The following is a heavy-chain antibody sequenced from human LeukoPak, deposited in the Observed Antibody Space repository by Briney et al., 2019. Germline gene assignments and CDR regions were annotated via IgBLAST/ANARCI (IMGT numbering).Heavy chain of an antibody. V-gene: IGHV3-23*01. Sequence: PGGSLRLSCVASGFSFSYHGMNWVRLAPGTGLEWVSGVSPPGGGTYYADSVKGRFTISRDDSRNTLSLQMNSLRVEDTAVYYCARDLAWGAFDYWGQGILVAVSS. CDR2: VSPPGGGT. D-gene: IGHD7-27*01. CDR3: ARDLAWGAFDY. J-gene: IGHJ4*02. CDR1: GFSFSYHG.